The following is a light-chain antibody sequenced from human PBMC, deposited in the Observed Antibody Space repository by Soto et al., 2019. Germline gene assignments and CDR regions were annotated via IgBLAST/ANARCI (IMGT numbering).Light chain of an antibody. CDR2: DTS. V-gene: IGKV3-11*01. CDR1: QSVSTY. Sequence: TQSPSTLPASVGDRATLSCRASQSVSTYLAWYRQKPGQPPRLLIYDTSNRATGVPPRFSGSRSGTDFTLTISSVEPEDFALYFCHQRNTFGQGTRLEIK. J-gene: IGKJ5*01. CDR3: HQRNT.